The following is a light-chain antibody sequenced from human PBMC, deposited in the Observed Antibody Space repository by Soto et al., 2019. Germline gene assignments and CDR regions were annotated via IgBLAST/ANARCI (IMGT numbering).Light chain of an antibody. J-gene: IGKJ5*01. CDR2: AAS. Sequence: DIQMTQSPSSLSASVGDRVNITCRASQSISGYLNWYQQKEGRAPKLLIYAASSLQSGVPSRLSGSGSGTEFTLTISSLQSEDFAVYYCQQYNNWPPTFGQGTRLEIK. CDR3: QQYNNWPPT. V-gene: IGKV1-39*01. CDR1: QSISGY.